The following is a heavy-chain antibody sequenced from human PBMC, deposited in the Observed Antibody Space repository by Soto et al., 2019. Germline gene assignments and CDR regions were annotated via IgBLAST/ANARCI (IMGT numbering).Heavy chain of an antibody. D-gene: IGHD3-10*01. J-gene: IGHJ3*02. CDR1: GGTFSSYA. Sequence: QVQLVQSGAEVKKPGSSVKVSCKASGGTFSSYAISWVRQAPGQGLEWMGGIIPIFGTANYAQKFQGRVTITADKSTSTAYIELSSLRSEVTAVYYCARDIWSTMVRGRAFDIWGQGTMVPVSS. CDR2: IIPIFGTA. V-gene: IGHV1-69*06. CDR3: ARDIWSTMVRGRAFDI.